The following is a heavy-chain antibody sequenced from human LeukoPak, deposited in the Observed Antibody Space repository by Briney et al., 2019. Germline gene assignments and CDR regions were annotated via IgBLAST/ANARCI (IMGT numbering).Heavy chain of an antibody. D-gene: IGHD5-24*01. J-gene: IGHJ4*02. CDR2: IYSGGST. Sequence: GGSLRLSCAASGFTVSSNYMSWVRQAPGKGLEWVSVIYSGGSTYYADSAKGRFTISRDNSKNTLYLQMKSLRVEDTAVYYCGRGVREGSLDYWGQGTLVTVSS. CDR1: GFTVSSNY. V-gene: IGHV3-53*01. CDR3: GRGVREGSLDY.